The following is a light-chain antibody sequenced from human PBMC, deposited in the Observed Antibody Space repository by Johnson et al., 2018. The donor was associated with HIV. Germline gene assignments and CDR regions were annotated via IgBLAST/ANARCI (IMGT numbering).Light chain of an antibody. J-gene: IGLJ1*01. CDR3: GTWDSSLSAGEYV. CDR1: SSNIGNNY. Sequence: QSVLTQPPSVSAAPGQKVTISCSGSSSNIGNNYVSWYQQLPGTAPKLLIYENNKRPSSIPDRFSGSKSGTSATLDITGLQTGDEADYYCGTWDSSLSAGEYVFGTGTKVTVL. V-gene: IGLV1-51*02. CDR2: ENN.